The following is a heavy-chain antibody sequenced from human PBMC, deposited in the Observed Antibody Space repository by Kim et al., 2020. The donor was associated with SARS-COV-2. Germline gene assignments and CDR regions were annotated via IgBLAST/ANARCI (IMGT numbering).Heavy chain of an antibody. CDR3: ARGGYSSGYFDY. D-gene: IGHD5-18*01. J-gene: IGHJ4*02. Sequence: NSNPALKSRVTISVDTSKNQFSLKLSSVTAADTAVYYCARGGYSSGYFDYWGQGTLVTVSS. V-gene: IGHV4-34*01.